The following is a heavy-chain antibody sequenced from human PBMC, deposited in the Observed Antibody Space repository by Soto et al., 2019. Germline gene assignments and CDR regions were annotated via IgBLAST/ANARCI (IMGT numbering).Heavy chain of an antibody. V-gene: IGHV4-39*01. J-gene: IGHJ5*02. CDR2: IYYSGST. Sequence: SETLSLTCTVYGGSISSSSYYWGWIRQPPGKGLEWIGSIYYSGSTYYNPSLKSRVTISVDTSKNQFSLKLSSVTAADTAVYYCASTGYSSSFPYDPWGQGTLVTVSS. CDR1: GGSISSSSYY. CDR3: ASTGYSSSFPYDP. D-gene: IGHD6-13*01.